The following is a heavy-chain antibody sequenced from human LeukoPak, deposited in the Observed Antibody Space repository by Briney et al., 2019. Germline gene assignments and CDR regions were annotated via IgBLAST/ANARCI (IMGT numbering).Heavy chain of an antibody. CDR3: ARDRVGGSYGPNYPHAFDI. CDR2: ISSSSSYI. Sequence: GGSLRLSCAASGFTFSSYSMNWVRQAPGKGLEWVSSISSSSSYIYYADSVKGRFTISRDNAKNSLYLQMNSLRAEDTAVYYCARDRVGGSYGPNYPHAFDIWGQGTMVTVSS. J-gene: IGHJ3*02. CDR1: GFTFSSYS. D-gene: IGHD1-26*01. V-gene: IGHV3-21*01.